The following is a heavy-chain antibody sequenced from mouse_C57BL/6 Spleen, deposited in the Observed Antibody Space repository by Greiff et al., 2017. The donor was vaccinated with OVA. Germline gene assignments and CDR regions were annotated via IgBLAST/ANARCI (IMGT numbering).Heavy chain of an antibody. D-gene: IGHD1-1*01. CDR2: ISYDGSN. J-gene: IGHJ2*01. CDR3: ARDITTVVPYYFDY. Sequence: VQLQQSGPGLVKPSQSLSLTCSVTGYSITSGYYWNWIRQFPGNKLEWMGYISYDGSNKYNPSLKNRISITRDTSKNQFFLKLNSVTTEDTATYYCARDITTVVPYYFDYWGQGTTLTVSS. CDR1: GYSITSGYY. V-gene: IGHV3-6*01.